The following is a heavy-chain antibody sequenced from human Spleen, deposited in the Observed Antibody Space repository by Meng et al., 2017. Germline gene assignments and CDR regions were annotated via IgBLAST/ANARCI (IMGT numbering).Heavy chain of an antibody. CDR3: ARKAGNCISTTCYSLDY. D-gene: IGHD2-2*01. V-gene: IGHV1-3*02. Sequence: ASVKVSCKASGYTFTSYAMHWVRQAPGQRLEWMGWSNAGNGNTKYSQEFQGRVTITRDTSASTVYMELTRLTSEDTAVYFCARKAGNCISTTCYSLDYWGQGTLVTVSS. CDR1: GYTFTSYA. CDR2: SNAGNGNT. J-gene: IGHJ4*02.